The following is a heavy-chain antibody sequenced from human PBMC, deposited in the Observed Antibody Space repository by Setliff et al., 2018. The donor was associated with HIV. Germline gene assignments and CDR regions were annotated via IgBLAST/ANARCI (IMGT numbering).Heavy chain of an antibody. CDR2: VKQDGSDK. CDR3: TRGED. J-gene: IGHJ4*02. D-gene: IGHD1-26*01. V-gene: IGHV3-7*01. CDR1: GFSFGSYW. Sequence: GGSLRLSCAASGFSFGSYWMSWVRQAPGKGLEWVANVKQDGSDKYYVDSVKGRFTISRDNARNSLYLQMNSLRADDTAVYYCTRGEDWGQGTLVTVSS.